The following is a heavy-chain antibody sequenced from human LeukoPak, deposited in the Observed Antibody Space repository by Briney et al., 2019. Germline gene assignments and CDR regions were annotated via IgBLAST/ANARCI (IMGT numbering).Heavy chain of an antibody. CDR1: GFIFSSHG. CDR2: ISPSGDIT. Sequence: GGSLRLSCAASGFIFSSHGMNWVRQAPGKGLEWVSGISPSGDITYYADSVKGRSTISRDNSKNTVYLQMDSLRFEDTAVYYCARERYVDIVATIGGFDYWGQGTLVTVSS. CDR3: ARERYVDIVATIGGFDY. D-gene: IGHD5-12*01. J-gene: IGHJ4*02. V-gene: IGHV3-23*01.